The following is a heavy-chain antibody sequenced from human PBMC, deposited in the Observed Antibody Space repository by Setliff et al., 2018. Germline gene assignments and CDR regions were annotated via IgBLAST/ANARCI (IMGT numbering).Heavy chain of an antibody. D-gene: IGHD3-10*01. CDR3: ARASRFGTVKWRGDYYMDV. J-gene: IGHJ6*03. Sequence: EASVKVSCKTSGYTFTTYAISWMRQAPGQGLEWMGWINTNTGNPSYAQGFTGRFVFSLDTSVSTAYLQISSLKPEDTAVYYCARASRFGTVKWRGDYYMDVWGKGTTVTVSS. CDR2: INTNTGNP. V-gene: IGHV7-4-1*02. CDR1: GYTFTTYA.